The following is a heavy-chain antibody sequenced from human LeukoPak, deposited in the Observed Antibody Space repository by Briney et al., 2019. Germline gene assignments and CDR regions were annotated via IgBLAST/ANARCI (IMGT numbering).Heavy chain of an antibody. V-gene: IGHV1-69*13. Sequence: ASVKVSCKASGYTFTSYAISWVRQAPGQGLEWMGGIIPIFGTANYAQKFQGRVTITADESTSTAYMELSSLRSEDTAVYYCARDRGSDDSSGYYPDYYFDYWGQGTLVTVSS. J-gene: IGHJ4*02. CDR3: ARDRGSDDSSGYYPDYYFDY. CDR1: GYTFTSYA. D-gene: IGHD3-22*01. CDR2: IIPIFGTA.